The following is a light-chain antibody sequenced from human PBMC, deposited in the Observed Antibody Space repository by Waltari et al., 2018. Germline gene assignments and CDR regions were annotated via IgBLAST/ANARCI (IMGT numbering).Light chain of an antibody. CDR2: DDS. CDR1: NIEDKS. Sequence: YVLTQPPSVSVAPGQTAKITCGGDNIEDKSVNWYKQRPGQAPVLVVYDDSDRPSGIPEGFSGSNSGKATLTISRVEAGDEADYYCQVWDSTSDHVVFGGGTKLTVL. J-gene: IGLJ2*01. CDR3: QVWDSTSDHVV. V-gene: IGLV3-21*02.